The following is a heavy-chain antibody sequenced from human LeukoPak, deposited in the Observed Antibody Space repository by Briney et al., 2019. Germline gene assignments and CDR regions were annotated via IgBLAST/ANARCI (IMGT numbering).Heavy chain of an antibody. Sequence: SETLSLTCTVSGGSISSYYWSWIRQPPGKGLEWIGEINHSGSTNYNPSLKSRVTISVDTSKNQFSLKLSSVTAADTAVYYCARGFPPPAGRPSHGIAAAGKIYYYYGMDVWGQGTTVTVSS. D-gene: IGHD6-13*01. CDR3: ARGFPPPAGRPSHGIAAAGKIYYYYGMDV. V-gene: IGHV4-34*01. J-gene: IGHJ6*02. CDR1: GGSISSYY. CDR2: INHSGST.